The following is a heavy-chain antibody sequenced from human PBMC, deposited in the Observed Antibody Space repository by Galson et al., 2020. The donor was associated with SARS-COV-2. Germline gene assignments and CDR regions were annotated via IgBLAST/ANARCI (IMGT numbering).Heavy chain of an antibody. V-gene: IGHV3-33*01. J-gene: IGHJ5*02. CDR1: GFTFKSHA. CDR3: ARDGQSSSGWAFAS. CDR2: IFYDGSDK. Sequence: GESLKISCAASGFTFKSHAMHWVRQAPGKGLEWVAQIFYDGSDKYYVDSVKGRFTISRDDSENTVYLQMNNLRADDSAVYFCARDGQSSSGWAFASWGQGTLVTVPS. D-gene: IGHD6-19*01.